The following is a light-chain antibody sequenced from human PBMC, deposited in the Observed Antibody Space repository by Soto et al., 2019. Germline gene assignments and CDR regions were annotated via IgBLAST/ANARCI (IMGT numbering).Light chain of an antibody. J-gene: IGKJ2*01. V-gene: IGKV3-20*01. CDR1: ERVATSY. CDR3: QQYGRSPLYT. CDR2: DTS. Sequence: DIVLTQSPVILSLSPGDSATLSCRASERVATSYFAWYQQRRGQAPTLLIYDTSTRATGVPDRFTGSGSGTEFTLTIISVEPEAFAVYYCQQYGRSPLYTFGQGTQLEI.